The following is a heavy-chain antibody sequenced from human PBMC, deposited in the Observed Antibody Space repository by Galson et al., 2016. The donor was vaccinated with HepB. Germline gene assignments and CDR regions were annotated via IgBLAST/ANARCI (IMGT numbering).Heavy chain of an antibody. Sequence: SLRLSCAASGFTFRDYWMNWVRQAPGKGLEWVAIIKHDGKEKHYAASVTGRFTISRDNSKGTLYLQMNSLSAEDTAVYYCAREDKGGRVDYYYYYYMDVWGKGTTVTVSS. CDR2: IKHDGKEK. CDR1: GFTFRDYW. J-gene: IGHJ6*03. V-gene: IGHV3-7*01. CDR3: AREDKGGRVDYYYYYYMDV. D-gene: IGHD2-15*01.